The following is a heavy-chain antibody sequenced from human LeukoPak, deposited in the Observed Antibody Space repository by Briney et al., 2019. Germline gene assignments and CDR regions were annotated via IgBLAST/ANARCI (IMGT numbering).Heavy chain of an antibody. Sequence: GGSLRLSCAASGFTFGSYSMNWVRQAPGKGLEWVSSISSSSSYIYYADSVKGRFTISRDNAKNSLYLQMNSLRAEDTAVYYCASQGYDILTGYFRYYYGMDVWGQGTTVTVSS. D-gene: IGHD3-9*01. CDR1: GFTFGSYS. J-gene: IGHJ6*02. V-gene: IGHV3-21*01. CDR3: ASQGYDILTGYFRYYYGMDV. CDR2: ISSSSSYI.